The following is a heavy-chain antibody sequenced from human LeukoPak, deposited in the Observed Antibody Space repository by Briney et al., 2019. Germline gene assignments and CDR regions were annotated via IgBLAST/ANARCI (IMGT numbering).Heavy chain of an antibody. CDR1: EFDFSSHA. D-gene: IGHD3-22*01. Sequence: PGGSLRLSCAASEFDFSSHAMTWVRQAPGKGLEWVSAISISGSKTYYADSVKGRFTISRDNSKNTLYLQMNSLRAEDTAVYYCAKDSAITMIVGPSDYWGQGTLVTVSS. CDR2: ISISGSKT. V-gene: IGHV3-23*01. J-gene: IGHJ4*02. CDR3: AKDSAITMIVGPSDY.